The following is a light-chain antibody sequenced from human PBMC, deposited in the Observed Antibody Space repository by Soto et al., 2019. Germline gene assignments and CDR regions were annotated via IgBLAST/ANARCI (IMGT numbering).Light chain of an antibody. V-gene: IGKV3-20*01. J-gene: IGKJ2*01. Sequence: EIVLTQSPGTLSLSPGERDTLSCRASQSVSSNYLAWYQQKPGQAPRLLIYGASSRATGIPDMFSGSGSETDFTLAISRLEPEGVAVYYWQQYGSSRTFGQGTKLEIK. CDR3: QQYGSSRT. CDR1: QSVSSNY. CDR2: GAS.